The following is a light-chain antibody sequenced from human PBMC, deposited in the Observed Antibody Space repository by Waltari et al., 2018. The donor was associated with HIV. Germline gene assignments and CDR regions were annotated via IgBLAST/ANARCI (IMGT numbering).Light chain of an antibody. CDR2: RNN. CDR3: AAWDDSLSGV. CDR1: SSNIGNNH. Sequence: QSVLTQPPSASGTPGQRVTISCSGGSSNIGNNHVYWYQQFPGTAPKLLIYRNNPRPSGVPDRFSGSKSGTSASLVISVLRSEDEADYYCAAWDDSLSGVFGGGTKVTVL. V-gene: IGLV1-47*01. J-gene: IGLJ2*01.